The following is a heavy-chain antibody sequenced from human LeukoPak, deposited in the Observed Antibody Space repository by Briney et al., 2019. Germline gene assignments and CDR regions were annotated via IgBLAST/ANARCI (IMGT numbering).Heavy chain of an antibody. V-gene: IGHV3-7*01. J-gene: IGHJ5*02. Sequence: GGSLRLSCAASGFTFSSSSMTWVRQAPGKGLEWVAHIKENGIDKYYVDSVKGRFTISRDNARNSLYLQMNSLRAEDTAVYYCARHMAPSSWGQGTLVTVSS. CDR2: IKENGIDK. D-gene: IGHD2-21*01. CDR3: ARHMAPSS. CDR1: GFTFSSSS.